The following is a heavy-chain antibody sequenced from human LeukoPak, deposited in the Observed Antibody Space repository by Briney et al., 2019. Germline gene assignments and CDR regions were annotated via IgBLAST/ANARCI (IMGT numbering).Heavy chain of an antibody. CDR3: ARDLGQQLDGVGWFDP. V-gene: IGHV1-2*04. J-gene: IGHJ5*02. D-gene: IGHD6-13*01. CDR1: GYTFTGYY. CDR2: INPNSGGT. Sequence: ASVKVSYQASGYTFTGYYMHWVRQAPGQGLEWMGWINPNSGGTNYAQKFQGWVTMTRDTSISTAYMELSRLRSDDTAVYYCARDLGQQLDGVGWFDPWGQGTLVTVSS.